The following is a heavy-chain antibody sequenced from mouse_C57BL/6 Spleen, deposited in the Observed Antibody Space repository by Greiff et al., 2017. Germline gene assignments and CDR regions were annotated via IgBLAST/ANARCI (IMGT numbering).Heavy chain of an antibody. Sequence: EVKLMESGGGLVQPGGSLKLSCAASGFTFSDYYMYWVRQTPEKRLEWVAYISNGGGSTYYPDTVKGRFTISRDNAKNTLYLQMSRLKSEDTAMYYCARHDAGYAMDYWGQGTSVTVSS. V-gene: IGHV5-12*01. CDR2: ISNGGGST. CDR3: ARHDAGYAMDY. CDR1: GFTFSDYY. J-gene: IGHJ4*01.